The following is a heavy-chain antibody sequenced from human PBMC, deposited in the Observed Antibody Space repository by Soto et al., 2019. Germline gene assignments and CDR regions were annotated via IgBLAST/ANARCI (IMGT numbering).Heavy chain of an antibody. V-gene: IGHV1-2*04. CDR1: GYTFTGYY. D-gene: IGHD3-22*01. CDR2: INPNSGGT. J-gene: IGHJ4*02. CDR3: ARDQRPRHYYDSSGYEPGFDY. Sequence: ASVKVSCKASGYTFTGYYMHWVRQAPGQGLEWMGWINPNSGGTNYAQKFQGWVTMTRDTSISTAYMELSRLRSDDTAVYYCARDQRPRHYYDSSGYEPGFDYWGQGTLVTVSS.